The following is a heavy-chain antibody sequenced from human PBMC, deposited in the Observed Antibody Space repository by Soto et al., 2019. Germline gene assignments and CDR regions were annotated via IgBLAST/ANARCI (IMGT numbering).Heavy chain of an antibody. J-gene: IGHJ5*02. CDR2: ISPFHGNT. CDR1: GYTFTSYD. D-gene: IGHD5-12*01. CDR3: AINLPKFDTGYAS. Sequence: GASVKVSCKASGYTFTSYDISWVRQAPGQGLEWMGWISPFHGNTNYAQNSQGRVTMTTDTSTSTAYMELGSLKSDDTAVYYCAINLPKFDTGYASWGQGTLVTVSS. V-gene: IGHV1-18*01.